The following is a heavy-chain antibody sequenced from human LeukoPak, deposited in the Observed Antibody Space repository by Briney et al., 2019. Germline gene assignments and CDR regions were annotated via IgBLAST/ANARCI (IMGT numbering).Heavy chain of an antibody. J-gene: IGHJ4*02. CDR3: AGPRTLTNDY. D-gene: IGHD3-3*01. CDR2: IRSSGGST. Sequence: GGSLRLSCAASGFTFSSHAMSWVRQAPGKGLEWVSAIRSSGGSTYYADSVKGRFTISRDNSKNTLYLQMNSLRAEDTAIYYCAGPRTLTNDYWGQGTLVTVSS. CDR1: GFTFSSHA. V-gene: IGHV3-23*01.